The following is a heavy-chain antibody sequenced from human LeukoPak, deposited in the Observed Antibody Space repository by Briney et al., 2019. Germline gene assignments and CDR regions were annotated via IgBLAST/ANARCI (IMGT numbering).Heavy chain of an antibody. CDR3: ARGLGYSYEEFDY. Sequence: GRSLRLSCAASGFTFSTYSMNWVRQAPGKGLEWVSSINSRSNYIYYADSVKGRFTISRDNAKNSLYLQMSSLRAEDTAVYYCARGLGYSYEEFDYWGQGTLVTVSS. CDR2: INSRSNYI. D-gene: IGHD5-18*01. J-gene: IGHJ4*02. CDR1: GFTFSTYS. V-gene: IGHV3-21*01.